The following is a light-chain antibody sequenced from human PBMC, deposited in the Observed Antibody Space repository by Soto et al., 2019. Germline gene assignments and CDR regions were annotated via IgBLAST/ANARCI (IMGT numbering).Light chain of an antibody. CDR2: DVS. V-gene: IGKV3-15*01. CDR3: QQYNNWPFS. J-gene: IGKJ5*01. CDR1: QGVTTN. Sequence: EIVLTQSPGILSLSPGERATLSCRAGQGVTTNFAWYQQKSGQSPRLLIYDVSIRATGVPARFSGTGSETDFTLTISGLQSEDSAVYFCQQYNNWPFSFGQGTRLEIK.